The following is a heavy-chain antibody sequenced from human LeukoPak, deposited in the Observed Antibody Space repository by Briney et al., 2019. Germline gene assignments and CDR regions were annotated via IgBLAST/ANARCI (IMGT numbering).Heavy chain of an antibody. Sequence: GGSLRLSCAASGFTFSSYSMNWVRQAPGKGLEWVSSISSSSSYIYYADSVKGRFTISRDNAKNSLYLQMNSLRAEDTAVYYCARGGSGSYYPTSWGQGTLVTVSS. CDR3: ARGGSGSYYPTS. V-gene: IGHV3-21*01. D-gene: IGHD1-26*01. J-gene: IGHJ5*02. CDR1: GFTFSSYS. CDR2: ISSSSSYI.